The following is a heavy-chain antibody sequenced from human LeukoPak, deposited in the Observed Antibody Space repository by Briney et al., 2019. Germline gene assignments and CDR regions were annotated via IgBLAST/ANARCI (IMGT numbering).Heavy chain of an antibody. D-gene: IGHD3-10*01. V-gene: IGHV3-30*18. J-gene: IGHJ3*02. CDR3: AKDEMVRGVIIAPIDAFDI. Sequence: GGSLRLSCAASGFTFSSYGMHWVRQAPGKGLEWVAVISYDGSNKYYADSVKGRFTISRDNSKNTLYLQMSSLRAEDTAVYYCAKDEMVRGVIIAPIDAFDIWGQGTMVTVSS. CDR1: GFTFSSYG. CDR2: ISYDGSNK.